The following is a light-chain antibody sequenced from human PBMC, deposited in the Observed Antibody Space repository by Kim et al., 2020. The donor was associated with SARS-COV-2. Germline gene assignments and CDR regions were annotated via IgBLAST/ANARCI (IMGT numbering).Light chain of an antibody. CDR3: QQYNNSWT. Sequence: SVWQRDRPTPSCRASHSISSNLAWYQQQPGQAPRLLNYGASTRATGIPARFSGSGSGTEFTLTISSLQSEDFAVYCCQQYNNSWTFGQGTKVDIK. J-gene: IGKJ1*01. CDR1: HSISSN. V-gene: IGKV3-15*01. CDR2: GAS.